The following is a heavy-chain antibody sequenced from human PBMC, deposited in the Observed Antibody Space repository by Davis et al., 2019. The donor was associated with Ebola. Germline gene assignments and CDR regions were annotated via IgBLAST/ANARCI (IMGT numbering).Heavy chain of an antibody. Sequence: PSETLSLTCAVSGGSISSSNWWSWVRQPPGKGLEWIGEIYHSGSTNYNPSLKSRVTISVDKSKNQFSLKLSSVTAADTAVYYCARSFNDYGDSLSPWGQGTLVTVSS. D-gene: IGHD4-17*01. CDR3: ARSFNDYGDSLSP. V-gene: IGHV4-4*02. CDR1: GGSISSSNW. J-gene: IGHJ5*02. CDR2: IYHSGST.